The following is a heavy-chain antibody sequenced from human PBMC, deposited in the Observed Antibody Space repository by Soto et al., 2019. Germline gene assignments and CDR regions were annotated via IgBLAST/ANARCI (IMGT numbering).Heavy chain of an antibody. J-gene: IGHJ4*02. CDR3: VRDPDGHIDFDY. CDR1: GYTFTSYG. CDR2: ISAYDGDT. V-gene: IGHV1-18*01. Sequence: QVQLVHSGADVKEPGASVKISCKASGYTFTSYGISWVRQAPGQGLEWMSWISAYDGDTNYAQKVQGRVTMTTDTSTSTAFMELRSLRFDDTAVYYCVRDPDGHIDFDYWGQGTLVTVSS.